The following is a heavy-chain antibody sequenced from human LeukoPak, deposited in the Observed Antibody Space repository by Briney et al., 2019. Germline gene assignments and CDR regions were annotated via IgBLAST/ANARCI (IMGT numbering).Heavy chain of an antibody. CDR3: AKDGPCWLGCMGQGFEWFDP. CDR2: ISGSGGST. Sequence: SGGSLRLSCAASGFIFSSYAMSWVRHAPGRGLEWVSAISGSGGSTYYANSVKGRFTIPRDNSKNTLYLQMNNLRAEDTAVYFCAKDGPCWLGCMGQGFEWFDPWGQGTLVTVSS. CDR1: GFIFSSYA. J-gene: IGHJ5*02. V-gene: IGHV3-23*01. D-gene: IGHD2-8*01.